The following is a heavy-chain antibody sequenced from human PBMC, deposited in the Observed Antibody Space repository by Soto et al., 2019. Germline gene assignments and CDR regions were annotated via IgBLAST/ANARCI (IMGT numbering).Heavy chain of an antibody. CDR2: IYYSGST. J-gene: IGHJ4*01. D-gene: IGHD2-2*01. Sequence: SETLSLTCTVSGGSISSGDYYWSWIRQHPGKGLEWIGYIYYSGSTYYNPSLKSRVTISVDTSKNQFSLKLSSVTAADTAVYYCASVVGKGDSVVYIFVYWRQQTLLPVFS. CDR1: GGSISSGDYY. V-gene: IGHV4-30-4*01. CDR3: ASVVGKGDSVVYIFVY.